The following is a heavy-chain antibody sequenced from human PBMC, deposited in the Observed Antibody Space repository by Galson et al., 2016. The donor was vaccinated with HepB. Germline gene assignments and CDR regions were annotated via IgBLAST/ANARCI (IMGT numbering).Heavy chain of an antibody. CDR3: SKDLQVSPLVFGELFPDD. J-gene: IGHJ4*02. Sequence: SLRLSCAASGLIVSNDYMNWVRQAPGKGLEWLSAITAAGGVTYYADSVKGRFTIARDNSKNTLYLEMSSLRVEDTAVYYCSKDLQVSPLVFGELFPDDWGQGTLVTVSS. D-gene: IGHD3-10*02. CDR2: ITAAGGVT. CDR1: GLIVSNDY. V-gene: IGHV3-23*01.